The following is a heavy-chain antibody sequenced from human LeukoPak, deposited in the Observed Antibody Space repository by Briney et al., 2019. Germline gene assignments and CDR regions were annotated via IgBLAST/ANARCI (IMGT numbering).Heavy chain of an antibody. CDR1: GFTFSSYA. V-gene: IGHV3-73*01. D-gene: IGHD3-16*01. Sequence: GGSLRLSCAASGFTFSSYAMSWVRQAPGKGLEWVGRTRTKASNYATTYAASVSGRFTISRDESKNTAYLEMNFLKIEDTAIYYCTASGITSDAFDIWGQGTMVTVSS. CDR3: TASGITSDAFDI. CDR2: TRTKASNYAT. J-gene: IGHJ3*02.